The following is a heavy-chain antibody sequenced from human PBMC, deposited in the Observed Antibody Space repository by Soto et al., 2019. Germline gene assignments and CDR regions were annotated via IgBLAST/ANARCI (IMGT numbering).Heavy chain of an antibody. Sequence: GASGKVSGKALGHTFTYYGINWVRRAPGQGLEWMGWASGYNGDTTYAQKVNGQVTKTTDPSTRTGYLEQRTQRYDDTAVYDCAIEVVPMDVWVQGTTVTVSS. CDR1: GHTFTYYG. V-gene: IGHV1-18*04. D-gene: IGHD3-10*02. CDR3: AIEVVPMDV. J-gene: IGHJ6*02. CDR2: ASGYNGDT.